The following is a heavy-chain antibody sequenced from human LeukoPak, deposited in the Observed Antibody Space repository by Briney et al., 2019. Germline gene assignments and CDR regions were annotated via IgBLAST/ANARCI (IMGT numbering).Heavy chain of an antibody. CDR1: GFTFSSYA. J-gene: IGHJ6*02. CDR3: AREVQTYYDFWSGYYRYYGMDV. Sequence: GGSLRLSCAASGFTFSSYAMHWVRQAPGKGLEWVAVISYDGSNKYYADSVKGRFTISRDNSKNTLYLQMNSLRAEDTAVYYCAREVQTYYDFWSGYYRYYGMDVWGQGTTVTVSS. V-gene: IGHV3-30-3*01. CDR2: ISYDGSNK. D-gene: IGHD3-3*01.